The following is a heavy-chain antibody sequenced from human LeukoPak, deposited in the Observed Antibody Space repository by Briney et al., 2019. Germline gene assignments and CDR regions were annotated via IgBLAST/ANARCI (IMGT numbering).Heavy chain of an antibody. J-gene: IGHJ5*02. CDR2: INPSGGST. CDR1: GYTFTSYY. D-gene: IGHD4-17*01. Sequence: ASVKVSCKASGYTFTSYYMHWVRQAPGQGLEWMGIINPSGGSTSYAQKFQGRVTMTRDTSISTAYMELSRLRSDDTAVYYCASGDYGDYVGWFDPWGQGTLVTVSS. V-gene: IGHV1-46*01. CDR3: ASGDYGDYVGWFDP.